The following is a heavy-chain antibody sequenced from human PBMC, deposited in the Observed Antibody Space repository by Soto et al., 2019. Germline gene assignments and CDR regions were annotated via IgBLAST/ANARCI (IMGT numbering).Heavy chain of an antibody. Sequence: EVQLVESGGGLVKPGGSLSLSCTASGFTVSNAWMNWVRQAPGKGLAWVGRIKSNTNGGTADYASPVKGRFTITRDDSKNTLFLQMTSLMSEDTAVYYCTRGVGISYSYYGMDVWGPGTTVTVSS. CDR1: GFTVSNAW. CDR3: TRGVGISYSYYGMDV. D-gene: IGHD4-4*01. V-gene: IGHV3-15*07. J-gene: IGHJ6*02. CDR2: IKSNTNGGTA.